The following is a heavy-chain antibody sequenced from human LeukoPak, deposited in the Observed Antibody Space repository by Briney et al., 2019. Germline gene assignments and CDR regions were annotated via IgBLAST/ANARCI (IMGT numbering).Heavy chain of an antibody. CDR3: AKHSRATSTDILTGRRGFDP. CDR1: GFTFSSYA. V-gene: IGHV3-23*01. D-gene: IGHD3-9*01. Sequence: PGGSLRLSCAASGFTFSSYAMSWVRQAPGKGLEWVSAISGSGGSTYYADSVKGRFTISRDNSKNTLYLQMNSLRVEDTAVYYCAKHSRATSTDILTGRRGFDPWGQGTLVTVSS. J-gene: IGHJ5*02. CDR2: ISGSGGST.